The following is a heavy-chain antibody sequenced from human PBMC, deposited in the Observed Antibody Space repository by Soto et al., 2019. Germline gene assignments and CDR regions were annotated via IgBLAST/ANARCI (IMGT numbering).Heavy chain of an antibody. D-gene: IGHD2-15*01. CDR2: ISYDGSNK. V-gene: IGHV3-30*03. CDR1: GFTFSSYG. J-gene: IGHJ6*02. Sequence: GGSLRLSCAASGFTFSSYGMHWVRQAPGKGLEWVAVISYDGSNKYYADSVKGRFTISRDNSKNTLYLQMNSLRAEDTAVYYCASSFAVPDIVVVVAATDGMDVWGQGTTVTVSS. CDR3: ASSFAVPDIVVVVAATDGMDV.